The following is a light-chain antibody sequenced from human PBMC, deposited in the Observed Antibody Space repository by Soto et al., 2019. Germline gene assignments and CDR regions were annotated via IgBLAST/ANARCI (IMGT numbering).Light chain of an antibody. V-gene: IGKV3-15*01. Sequence: EIVMTQSPATLSVSPWERATLSCRASQSVSSNLAWYQQKPGQAPRLLIYGASTRATGIPARFSGSGSGTTLTLPTSSLQSEDVAVYYCQQYNNWPPRTFGQGTKVEIK. CDR3: QQYNNWPPRT. CDR1: QSVSSN. J-gene: IGKJ1*01. CDR2: GAS.